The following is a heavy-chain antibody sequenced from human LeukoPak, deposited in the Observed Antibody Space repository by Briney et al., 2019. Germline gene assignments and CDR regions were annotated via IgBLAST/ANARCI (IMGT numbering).Heavy chain of an antibody. CDR1: GFTFSTYW. CDR2: IKQDGSEK. J-gene: IGHJ4*02. D-gene: IGHD2-2*01. CDR3: ARGGYQLLWY. V-gene: IGHV3-7*04. Sequence: GGSLRLSCAASGFTFSTYWMSWVRQAPGPGLESVASIKQDGSEKSYVDSVKGRFTISRDNAKNSLYLQMNSLRAEDTAVYYCARGGYQLLWYWGQGTLVTVSS.